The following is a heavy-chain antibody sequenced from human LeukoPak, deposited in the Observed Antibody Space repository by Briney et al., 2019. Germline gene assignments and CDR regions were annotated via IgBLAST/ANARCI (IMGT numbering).Heavy chain of an antibody. CDR2: IRYDGSNK. V-gene: IGHV3-30*02. Sequence: GGSLRLSCAASGFTFSNAYMSWVRQAPGKGLEWVAFIRYDGSNKYYADSVKGRFTISRDNSKNTLYLQMNSLRAEDTAVYYCAKDREQLVPDAFDIWGQGTMVTVSS. J-gene: IGHJ3*02. CDR1: GFTFSNAY. D-gene: IGHD6-6*01. CDR3: AKDREQLVPDAFDI.